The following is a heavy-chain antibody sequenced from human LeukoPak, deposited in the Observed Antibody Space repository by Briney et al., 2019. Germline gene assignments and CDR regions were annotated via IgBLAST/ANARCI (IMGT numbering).Heavy chain of an antibody. Sequence: GGSLRLSCAASGFTFSDYSMNWVRQAPGKGLEWISYIGIDRGNTNYADSVKGRLTISGEKAKTSLYLQMNSLRVEDTAVSYCARDYKYAFDNWGQGTLVTVSS. J-gene: IGHJ4*02. CDR2: IGIDRGNT. V-gene: IGHV3-48*01. D-gene: IGHD5-24*01. CDR1: GFTFSDYS. CDR3: ARDYKYAFDN.